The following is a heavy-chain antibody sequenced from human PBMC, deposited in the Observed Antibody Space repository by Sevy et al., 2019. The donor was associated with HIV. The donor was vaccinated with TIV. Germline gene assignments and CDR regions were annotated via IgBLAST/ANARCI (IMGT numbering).Heavy chain of an antibody. CDR1: GYTLSELS. Sequence: ASVKVSCKDFGYTLSELSMHWVRQTPGKGLEWMGSFDPEDGETIYAQKFQGRVAMTEDTSTDTAYMELGSLRSEDTAVFYCAITKDYYDNSGYPFDYWGQGTLVTVSS. CDR3: AITKDYYDNSGYPFDY. D-gene: IGHD3-22*01. CDR2: FDPEDGET. V-gene: IGHV1-24*01. J-gene: IGHJ4*02.